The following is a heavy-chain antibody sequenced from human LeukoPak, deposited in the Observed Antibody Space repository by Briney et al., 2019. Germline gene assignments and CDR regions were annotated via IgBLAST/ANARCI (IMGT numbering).Heavy chain of an antibody. CDR1: GGSISSYY. CDR3: ARGGIAPADNWCHP. CDR2: IYYGGST. Sequence: PSETLSLTCTVSGGSISSYYWSWIRQPPGKGLEWIGYIYYGGSTNYNPSLKSRVTISVDTSKNQFSLKLSSVTAADTAVYYCARGGIAPADNWCHPWGQGTLVTVSS. J-gene: IGHJ5*02. V-gene: IGHV4-59*01. D-gene: IGHD6-13*01.